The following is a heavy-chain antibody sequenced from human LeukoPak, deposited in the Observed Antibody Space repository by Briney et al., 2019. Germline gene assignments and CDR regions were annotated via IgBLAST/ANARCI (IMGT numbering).Heavy chain of an antibody. V-gene: IGHV3-23*01. D-gene: IGHD3-9*01. J-gene: IGHJ4*02. CDR1: GFTFSSYA. Sequence: GGSLRLSCAASGFTFSSYAMSWVRQAPGKGLEWVSAISGSGGSTYYADSVKGRFTISRDNSKNTLCLQMNSLRAEDTAVYYCAKGWNYDILTGYPFWGQGTLVTVSS. CDR3: AKGWNYDILTGYPF. CDR2: ISGSGGST.